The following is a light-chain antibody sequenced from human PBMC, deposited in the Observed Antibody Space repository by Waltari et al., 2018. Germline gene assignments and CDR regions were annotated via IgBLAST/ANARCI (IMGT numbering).Light chain of an antibody. Sequence: EVVLTQSPATLSLSPGERATLSCRASENVKRHLAWYQQKPGQAPSLLLYDTSNRATGVPARFSGSGSGTDFTLTINSLVPEDFAIYYCQQRNDWPPWTFGQGTKVETK. J-gene: IGKJ1*01. CDR1: ENVKRH. CDR2: DTS. CDR3: QQRNDWPPWT. V-gene: IGKV3-11*01.